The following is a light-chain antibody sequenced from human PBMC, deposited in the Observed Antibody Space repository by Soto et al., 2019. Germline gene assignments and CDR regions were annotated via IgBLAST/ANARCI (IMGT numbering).Light chain of an antibody. Sequence: QSALTQPASVSGSPGQSITISCTGTSSDVGGYNYVSWYRQHPGKAPKLMIYEVSNRPSGFSNRFSGSKSGNTASLTISGLQVEDEADYYCSSYTSSSTLYVFGTGTKLTVL. CDR1: SSDVGGYNY. V-gene: IGLV2-14*01. CDR2: EVS. CDR3: SSYTSSSTLYV. J-gene: IGLJ1*01.